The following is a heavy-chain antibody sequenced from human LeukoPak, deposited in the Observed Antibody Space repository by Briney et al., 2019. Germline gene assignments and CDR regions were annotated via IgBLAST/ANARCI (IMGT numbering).Heavy chain of an antibody. D-gene: IGHD6-13*01. CDR1: GYSFTSYW. CDR2: IYPGDSDT. CDR3: ARPVAAASDAFDI. Sequence: GESLKISCKGSGYSFTSYWIGWVRQMPGKGLEWMWIIYPGDSDTRYSPSFQGQVTISADKSISTAYLQWSSLKASDTAMYYCARPVAAASDAFDIWGQGTMVTVS. J-gene: IGHJ3*02. V-gene: IGHV5-51*01.